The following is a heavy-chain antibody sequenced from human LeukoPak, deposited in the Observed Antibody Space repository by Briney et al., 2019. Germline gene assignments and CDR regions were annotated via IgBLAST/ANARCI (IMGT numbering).Heavy chain of an antibody. V-gene: IGHV1-8*01. CDR2: MNPNSGNT. CDR3: ARDYDILTGYSYYYGMDV. CDR1: GYTFTSYD. D-gene: IGHD3-9*01. J-gene: IGHJ6*02. Sequence: ASVKVSCEASGYTFTSYDINWVRQATGQGLEWMGWMNPNSGNTGYAQKFQGRVTMTRNTSISTAYMELSSLRSEGTAVYYCARDYDILTGYSYYYGMDVWGQGTTVTVSS.